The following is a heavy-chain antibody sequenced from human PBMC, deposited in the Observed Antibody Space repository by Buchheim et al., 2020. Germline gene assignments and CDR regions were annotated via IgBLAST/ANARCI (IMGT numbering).Heavy chain of an antibody. D-gene: IGHD4-17*01. V-gene: IGHV4-39*07. CDR1: GASISSSTYY. CDR2: IYYTGST. J-gene: IGHJ2*01. Sequence: QLQLQESGPGLVKPSETLSLTCTVSGASISSSTYYWGWIRQPPGKGLEWIGSIYYTGSTNYNPSLKSRVTISVDTSKNQFSLKLSSVTAADTAVYYCAGLRNHWYFDLWGRGTL. CDR3: AGLRNHWYFDL.